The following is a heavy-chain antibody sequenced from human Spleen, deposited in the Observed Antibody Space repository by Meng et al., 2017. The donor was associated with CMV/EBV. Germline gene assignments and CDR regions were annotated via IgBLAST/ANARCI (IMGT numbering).Heavy chain of an antibody. Sequence: GESLKISCAGSGFTFGNYWLTWVRQAPGKGLEWVPSINQDGSEKYYVASVKGRFTVSRDNAKNLLYLQMNTLRAEDTALYFCSRPHDYWGQGTLVTVSS. V-gene: IGHV3-7*01. CDR3: SRPHDY. J-gene: IGHJ4*02. CDR2: INQDGSEK. CDR1: GFTFGNYW.